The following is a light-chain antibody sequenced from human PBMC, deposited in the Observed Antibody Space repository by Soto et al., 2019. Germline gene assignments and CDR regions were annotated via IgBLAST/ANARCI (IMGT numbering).Light chain of an antibody. CDR3: ATWDGSLSGVI. J-gene: IGLJ2*01. V-gene: IGLV1-51*01. Sequence: QSVLTQPPSVSAAPGQKVSISCSGSSSNIGSNYVSWYQHLPGTAPRLLIYDNNKRPSGIPDRFSGSKSGTSATLGITGLQTGDEADYYCATWDGSLSGVIFGGGTQLTVL. CDR2: DNN. CDR1: SSNIGSNY.